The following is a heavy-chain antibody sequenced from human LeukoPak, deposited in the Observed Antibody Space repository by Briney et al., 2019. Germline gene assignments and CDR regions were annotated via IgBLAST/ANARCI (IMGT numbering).Heavy chain of an antibody. J-gene: IGHJ5*02. Sequence: ASVKVSCKASGYTFTSYGISWVRQAPGQGLEWMGWISAYNGNTNYAQKLQGRVTMTTDTSTSTAYMELRSLRSDDTAVYYCARDYKCSGGSCFVGWFDPWGQGTLVTVSS. V-gene: IGHV1-18*01. D-gene: IGHD2-15*01. CDR1: GYTFTSYG. CDR2: ISAYNGNT. CDR3: ARDYKCSGGSCFVGWFDP.